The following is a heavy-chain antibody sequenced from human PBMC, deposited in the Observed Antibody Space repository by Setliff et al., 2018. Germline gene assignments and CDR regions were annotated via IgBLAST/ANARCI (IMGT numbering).Heavy chain of an antibody. CDR2: ISGSGTYT. D-gene: IGHD3-10*01. J-gene: IGHJ4*02. CDR3: ARGRGVRGVIIRPHSTNFDY. Sequence: GGSLRLSCAASGFTFSNFGMNWVRQAPGKGLEWVSSISGSGTYTYTADSVKGRFTISRDNAKNSLYLQMNSLRAEDTAVYYCARGRGVRGVIIRPHSTNFDYWGQGTLVTVSS. V-gene: IGHV3-21*01. CDR1: GFTFSNFG.